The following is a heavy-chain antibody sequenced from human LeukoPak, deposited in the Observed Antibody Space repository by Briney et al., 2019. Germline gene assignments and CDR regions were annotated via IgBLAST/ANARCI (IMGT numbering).Heavy chain of an antibody. J-gene: IGHJ6*03. CDR1: GFTFSSYE. CDR3: AKDRCSNGIGCYYYYMDV. D-gene: IGHD2-8*01. CDR2: ISSSGSTI. Sequence: GGSLRLSCAASGFTFSSYEMNWVRQAPGKGLEWVSYISSSGSTIYYADSVKGRFSISRDSSKNILYLQMNSLRAEDTAVYYCAKDRCSNGIGCYYYYMDVWGKGTTVTISS. V-gene: IGHV3-48*03.